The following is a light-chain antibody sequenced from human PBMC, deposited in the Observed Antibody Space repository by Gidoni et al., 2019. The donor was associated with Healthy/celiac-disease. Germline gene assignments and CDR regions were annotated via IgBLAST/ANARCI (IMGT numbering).Light chain of an antibody. Sequence: DIVLTQSPGILSLSPGERATLSCRASQSVSSSYLAWYQQKPGQAPRLIIYGASSRATGIPDRFSGSGSGTDFTLTISRLEPEDFAVYYCQQYGSSPKTFGQGTKVEIK. V-gene: IGKV3-20*01. CDR2: GAS. J-gene: IGKJ1*01. CDR3: QQYGSSPKT. CDR1: QSVSSSY.